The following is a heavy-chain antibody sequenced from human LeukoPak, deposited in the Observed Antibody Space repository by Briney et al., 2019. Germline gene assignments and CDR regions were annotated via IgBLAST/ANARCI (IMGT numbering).Heavy chain of an antibody. J-gene: IGHJ3*02. D-gene: IGHD6-25*01. CDR3: ARRSAAKDAFDI. CDR1: VFTFSSYG. CDR2: IRYYGSNK. V-gene: IGHV3-30*02. Sequence: GGPLRLSCGASVFTFSSYGMHWVRQAPGKALEWVAFIRYYGSNKYYADSVKGRFTIPRDNSKNTLYLQMNSLRAEDTAVYYCARRSAAKDAFDIWGQGTMVTVSS.